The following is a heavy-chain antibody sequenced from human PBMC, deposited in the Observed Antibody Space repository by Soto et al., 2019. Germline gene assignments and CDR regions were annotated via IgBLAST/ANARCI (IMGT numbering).Heavy chain of an antibody. Sequence: SETLSLTCTVSGGSISSSSYYWGWIRQPPGKGLEWIGSIYYSGSTYYNPSLKSRVTISVDTSKNQFSLKLSSVTAADTAVYYCARQPRVYCSSTSCYAGSAFDIWGQGTMVTVSS. CDR3: ARQPRVYCSSTSCYAGSAFDI. CDR1: GGSISSSSYY. V-gene: IGHV4-39*01. CDR2: IYYSGST. D-gene: IGHD2-2*01. J-gene: IGHJ3*02.